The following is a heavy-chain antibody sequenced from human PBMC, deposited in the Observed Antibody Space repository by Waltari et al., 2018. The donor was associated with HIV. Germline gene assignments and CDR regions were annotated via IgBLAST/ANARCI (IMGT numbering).Heavy chain of an antibody. J-gene: IGHJ4*01. V-gene: IGHV1-24*01. CDR1: GYSLPHFS. CDR2: FDPEGDET. D-gene: IGHD3-9*01. CDR3: ASNDRPVYFFDY. Sequence: QVVLIESGAEVKQPGRSVTVSCTVAGYSLPHFSRHWVRPAPGKGLAWMGGFDPEGDETIYAQKFQGRLSMTEDTSTDTAYMELRGLRSDDTAVYYCASNDRPVYFFDYWSHGTLVTISS.